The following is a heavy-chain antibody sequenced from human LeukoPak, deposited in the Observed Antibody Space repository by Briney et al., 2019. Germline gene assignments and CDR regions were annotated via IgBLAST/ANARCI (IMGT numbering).Heavy chain of an antibody. J-gene: IGHJ4*02. CDR3: ATGYYYDSSGFFDY. Sequence: SETLSLTCTVSGGSISSYYWSWIRQPPGKGLEWIGYIYYSGSTNYNPSLKSRVTISVDTSKNQFSLKLTSVTAAATAVYYCATGYYYDSSGFFDYWGQGTLVTVSS. V-gene: IGHV4-59*01. CDR1: GGSISSYY. D-gene: IGHD3-22*01. CDR2: IYYSGST.